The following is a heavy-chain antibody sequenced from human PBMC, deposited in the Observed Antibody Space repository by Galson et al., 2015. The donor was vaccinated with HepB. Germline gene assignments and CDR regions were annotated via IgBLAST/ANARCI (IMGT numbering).Heavy chain of an antibody. CDR1: GFSFSTYA. Sequence: SLRLSCAASGFSFSTYAMHWVRQAPGKGLEWVAIISYDGSNKYYPDSVKGRFTISRDNSKNTLYLQMNSLRAEDTALYYCARVGVVVEAATGGRFDPWGQGTLVTVSS. CDR2: ISYDGSNK. D-gene: IGHD2-15*01. CDR3: ARVGVVVEAATGGRFDP. V-gene: IGHV3-30*04. J-gene: IGHJ5*02.